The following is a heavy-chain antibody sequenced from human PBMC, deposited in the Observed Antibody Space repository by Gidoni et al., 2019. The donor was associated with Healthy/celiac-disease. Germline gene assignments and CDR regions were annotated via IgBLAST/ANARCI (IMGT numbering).Heavy chain of an antibody. Sequence: QVQLQQWGAGLLKPSETLSLTCAVYGGSFSGYYWSWIRQPPGKGLEWIGEINHSGSTNYNPSLKSRVTISVDTSKNQFSLKLSSVTAADTAVYYCARVSDRPGLDYWGQGTLVTVSS. V-gene: IGHV4-34*01. J-gene: IGHJ4*02. CDR1: GGSFSGYY. CDR2: INHSGST. CDR3: ARVSDRPGLDY.